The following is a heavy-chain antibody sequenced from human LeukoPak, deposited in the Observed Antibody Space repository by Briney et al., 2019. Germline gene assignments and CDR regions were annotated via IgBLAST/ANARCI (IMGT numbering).Heavy chain of an antibody. CDR1: GFTFSDYY. CDR2: ISFSDNAI. D-gene: IGHD6-13*01. CDR3: ARVSYDSGWYLSDY. J-gene: IGHJ4*02. Sequence: GGSPRLSCAASGFTFSDYYMSWIRQAPGKGLEWVSYISFSDNAILYADSVKGRFTISRDNAKNSLYLQMNSLRAEDTAVYYCARVSYDSGWYLSDYWGQGALVTVSS. V-gene: IGHV3-11*01.